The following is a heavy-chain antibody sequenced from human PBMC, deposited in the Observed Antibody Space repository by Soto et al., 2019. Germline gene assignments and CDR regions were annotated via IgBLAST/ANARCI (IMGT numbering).Heavy chain of an antibody. CDR2: INHSGST. Sequence: SETLSLTCAVYGGSFSGYYWSWIRQPPGKGLEWIGEINHSGSTNYNPSLKSRVTISVDTSKNQFSLKLSSVTAADTAVYYCAGTITGTIISFVRFDYWGQGTLVTVSS. D-gene: IGHD1-7*01. CDR3: AGTITGTIISFVRFDY. CDR1: GGSFSGYY. J-gene: IGHJ4*02. V-gene: IGHV4-34*01.